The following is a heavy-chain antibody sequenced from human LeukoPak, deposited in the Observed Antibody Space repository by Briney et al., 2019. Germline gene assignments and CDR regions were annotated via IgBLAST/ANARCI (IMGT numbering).Heavy chain of an antibody. CDR2: IYYRGSS. J-gene: IGHJ4*02. Sequence: SETLSLTCTVSGGSISSSSYYWGWIRQPPGKGLEWIGYIYYRGSSNYNPSFKSRVTISVDTSKNQFSLKLSSVTAADTAVYYCARWGYYYDSSGYYSFDYWGQGTLVTVSS. V-gene: IGHV4-61*05. CDR3: ARWGYYYDSSGYYSFDY. D-gene: IGHD3-22*01. CDR1: GGSISSSSYY.